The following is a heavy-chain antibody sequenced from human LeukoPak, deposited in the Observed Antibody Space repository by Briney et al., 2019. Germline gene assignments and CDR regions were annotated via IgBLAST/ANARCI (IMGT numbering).Heavy chain of an antibody. D-gene: IGHD5-18*01. J-gene: IGHJ6*03. V-gene: IGHV3-48*01. Sequence: GGSLRLSCAASGFTFSSYGMNWVRQAPGKGLEWVSYISSSSSTIYYADSVKGRFTISRDNAKNSLYLQMNSLRAEDTGVYYCATDHTAMVRGYYYYYMDVWGKGTTVTVSS. CDR3: ATDHTAMVRGYYYYYMDV. CDR1: GFTFSSYG. CDR2: ISSSSSTI.